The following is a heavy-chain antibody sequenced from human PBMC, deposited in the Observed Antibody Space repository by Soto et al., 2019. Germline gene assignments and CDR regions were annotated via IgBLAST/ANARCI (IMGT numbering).Heavy chain of an antibody. CDR1: GGSMNSHDYY. CDR2: IHNSGST. D-gene: IGHD3-10*01. J-gene: IGHJ3*02. Sequence: PWETLSLTCTVSGGSMNSHDYYWGWIRQPPGKGLEWIGYIHNSGSTYDNPALKSRLTISSDMSKNQFSLRLNFGTDAETALYFCVRVEVRGLFEIWGQGTKVTV. CDR3: VRVEVRGLFEI. V-gene: IGHV4-30-4*01.